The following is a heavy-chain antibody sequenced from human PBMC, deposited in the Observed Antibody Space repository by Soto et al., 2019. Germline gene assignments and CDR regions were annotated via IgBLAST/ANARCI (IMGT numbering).Heavy chain of an antibody. CDR3: ARDGRYNFGPRYYGMDV. Sequence: QVHLQESGPGLVRPSGTLSLTCAVSGVSITSGNWWTWVRQPPGKGLEWIGEIYHSGTTNYNPSLKSRVTISIEKSKNQFSLKLTSVTAADTAVFYCARDGRYNFGPRYYGMDVWGQGTTVTVSS. CDR1: GVSITSGNW. D-gene: IGHD5-18*01. CDR2: IYHSGTT. V-gene: IGHV4-4*02. J-gene: IGHJ6*02.